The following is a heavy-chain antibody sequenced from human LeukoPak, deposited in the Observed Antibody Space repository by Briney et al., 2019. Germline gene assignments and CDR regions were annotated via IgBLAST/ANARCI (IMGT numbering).Heavy chain of an antibody. CDR3: ARTTSGGIIAIDY. V-gene: IGHV4-39*01. J-gene: IGHJ4*02. D-gene: IGHD3-16*02. CDR2: IYYSGGT. Sequence: SETLSLTCTVSGGSIRSTTYYWGWIRQPPGQGLEWIGSIYYSGGTFYNPSLKSRVTISVDTSKNQFSLKVNSVTAADTALYYCARTTSGGIIAIDYWGQGTLVTVSS. CDR1: GGSIRSTTYY.